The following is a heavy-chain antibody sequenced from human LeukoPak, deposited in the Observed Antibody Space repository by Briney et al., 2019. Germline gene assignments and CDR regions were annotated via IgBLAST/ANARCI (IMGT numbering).Heavy chain of an antibody. CDR1: GGSISSYY. J-gene: IGHJ4*02. Sequence: MASETLSLTCTVSGGSISSYYWSWIRQPPGKGLEWIGYIYYSGSTNYNPSLKSRVTISVDTSKNQFSLKLSSVTAADTAVYYCARMAAMVTLDYWGQGTLVTVSS. V-gene: IGHV4-59*08. CDR3: ARMAAMVTLDY. CDR2: IYYSGST. D-gene: IGHD5-18*01.